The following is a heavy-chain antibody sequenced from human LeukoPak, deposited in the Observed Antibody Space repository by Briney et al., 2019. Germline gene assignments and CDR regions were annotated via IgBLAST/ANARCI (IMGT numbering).Heavy chain of an antibody. CDR1: GFTFSSYW. D-gene: IGHD3-10*01. CDR3: ARDYYGSGSYPLFDY. V-gene: IGHV3-48*04. CDR2: ISSSGSTI. Sequence: GGSLRLSCAASGFTFSSYWMNWVRQAPGKGLEWVSYISSSGSTIYYADSVKGRFTISRDNAKNSLYLQMNSLRAEDTAVYYCARDYYGSGSYPLFDYWGQGTLVTVSS. J-gene: IGHJ4*02.